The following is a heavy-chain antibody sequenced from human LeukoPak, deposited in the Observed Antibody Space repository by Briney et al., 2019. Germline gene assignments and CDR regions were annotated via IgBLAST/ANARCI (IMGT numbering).Heavy chain of an antibody. CDR2: IYYSGST. Sequence: SETLSLTCTVSGGSISSYYWSWIRQPPGKGLEWIGYIYYSGSTNYNPSLKSRVTISVDTSKNQFSLKLSSVTAADTAVYYCASVRRGFGESSKYYSYYYMDVWGNGTTVTISS. CDR1: GGSISSYY. D-gene: IGHD3-10*01. V-gene: IGHV4-59*08. J-gene: IGHJ6*03. CDR3: ASVRRGFGESSKYYSYYYMDV.